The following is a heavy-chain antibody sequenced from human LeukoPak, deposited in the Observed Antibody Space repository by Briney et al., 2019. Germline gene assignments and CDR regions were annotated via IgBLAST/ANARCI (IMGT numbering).Heavy chain of an antibody. CDR1: GYTFTGYY. D-gene: IGHD3-10*01. Sequence: ASVKVSCKASGYTFTGYYMHWVRQAPGQGLEWMGRINPNSGDTNYAQKFQGRVTMTRDTSISTAYMEPSRLRSDDTAIYYCARGSGHGHHFGYWGQGSLVTVSS. CDR3: ARGSGHGHHFGY. J-gene: IGHJ4*02. CDR2: INPNSGDT. V-gene: IGHV1-2*06.